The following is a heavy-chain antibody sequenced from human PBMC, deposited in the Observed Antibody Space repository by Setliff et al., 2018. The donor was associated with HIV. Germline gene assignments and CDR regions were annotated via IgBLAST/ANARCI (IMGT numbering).Heavy chain of an antibody. CDR3: ARGSSSWNNDGFDI. J-gene: IGHJ3*02. D-gene: IGHD6-13*01. CDR1: GYSFTSYW. Sequence: GASLKISCKGSGYSFTSYWIGWVRQMPGKGLEWMGIINPYDSDTRCSPSFQGQVTISADKSISTAYLQWSSLKASDTAMYYCARGSSSWNNDGFDIWGQGTMVTGSS. V-gene: IGHV5-51*01. CDR2: INPYDSDT.